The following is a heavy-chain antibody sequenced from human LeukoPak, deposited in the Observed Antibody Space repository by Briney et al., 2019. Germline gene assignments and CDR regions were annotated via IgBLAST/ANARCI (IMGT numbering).Heavy chain of an antibody. CDR3: ARTTLSGAPRD. J-gene: IGHJ4*02. V-gene: IGHV3-48*03. CDR1: GFSFSEYE. Sequence: GGSLRLSCAASGFSFSEYEMNWVRQAPGKGLEWISYINAGGSTIHYAASVRGRFTVSRDNAKNSLYLQMNNLRAEDTGIYYCARTTLSGAPRDWGQGSLVIISS. CDR2: INAGGSTI. D-gene: IGHD1-26*01.